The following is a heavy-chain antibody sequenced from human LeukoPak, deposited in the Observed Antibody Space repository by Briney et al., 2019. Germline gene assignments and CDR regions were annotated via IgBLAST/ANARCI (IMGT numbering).Heavy chain of an antibody. Sequence: RRASVKVSCKASGYTLTSYAMHWVRQAPGQRLEWMGWINAGNGNTRYSQNFQGRVTFTRDTSASTAYMELSSLRSEDTAVYYCARTYSGYDYYFDYWGQGTLVTVSS. D-gene: IGHD5-12*01. V-gene: IGHV1-3*01. CDR1: GYTLTSYA. J-gene: IGHJ4*02. CDR3: ARTYSGYDYYFDY. CDR2: INAGNGNT.